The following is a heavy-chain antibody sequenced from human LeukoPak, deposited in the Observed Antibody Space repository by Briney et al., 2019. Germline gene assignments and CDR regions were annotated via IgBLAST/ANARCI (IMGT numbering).Heavy chain of an antibody. V-gene: IGHV4-39*01. D-gene: IGHD6-13*01. CDR3: ASYSSSWYTDY. J-gene: IGHJ4*02. CDR2: IYYSGST. Sequence: SETLSLTCTVSGGSISSSSYYWGWIRQPPGKGLEWIGSIYYSGSTYYNPSLKSRVTISVDTSKNQFSLKLSSVTAADTAVYYCASYSSSWYTDYWGQGTLVTVSS. CDR1: GGSISSSSYY.